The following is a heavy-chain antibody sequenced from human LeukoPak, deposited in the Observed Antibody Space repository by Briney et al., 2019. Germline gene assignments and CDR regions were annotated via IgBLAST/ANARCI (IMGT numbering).Heavy chain of an antibody. CDR3: ARASWITDADAVW. D-gene: IGHD3-16*01. J-gene: IGHJ4*02. V-gene: IGHV3-23*01. CDR2: IRGNGGT. CDR1: GFSFSSNA. Sequence: GSLRLSSAPSGFSFSSNAMSSVCDAPAGGVWRVSSIRGNGGTFYADCVKGRFTLSRDDSRNTVYLHLNNLRVEDSAVYYCARASWITDADAVWWGQGTLVTVSS.